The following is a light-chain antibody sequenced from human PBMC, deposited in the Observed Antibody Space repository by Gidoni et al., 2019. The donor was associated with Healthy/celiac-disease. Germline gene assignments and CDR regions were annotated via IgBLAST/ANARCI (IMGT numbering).Light chain of an antibody. CDR3: SSYTNSSTPVV. Sequence: QSVLTQPASVSGSPGQSITISCTGTSSDVGGYNYVPWYQQHPGKAPKLIIYEVSNRPSGVSNRFAGSKSGNTASLTISGLQAEDEADYYCSSYTNSSTPVVFGGGTKLTVL. J-gene: IGLJ2*01. CDR2: EVS. CDR1: SSDVGGYNY. V-gene: IGLV2-14*01.